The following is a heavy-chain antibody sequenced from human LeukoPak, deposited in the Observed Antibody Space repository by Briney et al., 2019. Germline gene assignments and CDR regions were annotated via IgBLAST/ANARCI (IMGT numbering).Heavy chain of an antibody. Sequence: SETLSLTCTVSGGSISSYYWSWIRQPPGKGLEWIGYIYYSGSTNYNPSLKSRVTISVDTSKNQFSLKLSSVTAADTAVYYCARRVGYCSSTSCYPSQARIDYWGQGTLVTVSS. V-gene: IGHV4-59*08. J-gene: IGHJ4*02. CDR3: ARRVGYCSSTSCYPSQARIDY. CDR2: IYYSGST. D-gene: IGHD2-2*03. CDR1: GGSISSYY.